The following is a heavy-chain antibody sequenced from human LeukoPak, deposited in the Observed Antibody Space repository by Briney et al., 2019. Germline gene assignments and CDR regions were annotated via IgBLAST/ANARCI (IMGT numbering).Heavy chain of an antibody. D-gene: IGHD1-1*01. J-gene: IGHJ4*02. Sequence: GGSLRLSCVASGFTFSRFGMHWVRQAPGKGLEWVAAISNDGNNKVYADSVKGRFTISRDNSKNTLYVEMNSLRVEDTAVYYCTNYHGDDNFDYWGQGTLVTVSS. V-gene: IGHV3-30*18. CDR3: TNYHGDDNFDY. CDR2: ISNDGNNK. CDR1: GFTFSRFG.